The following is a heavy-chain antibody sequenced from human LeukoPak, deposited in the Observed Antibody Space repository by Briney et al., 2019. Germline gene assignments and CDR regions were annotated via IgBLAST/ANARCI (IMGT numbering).Heavy chain of an antibody. D-gene: IGHD4-17*01. CDR1: GGSISSGGYY. J-gene: IGHJ4*02. CDR3: ARSRGEVPDDY. CDR2: IYYSGST. V-gene: IGHV4-61*08. Sequence: SETLSLTCTVSGGSISSGGYYWSWIRQHPGKGLEWIGYIYYSGSTNYNPSLKSRVTISVDTSKNQISLKLSSVTAADTAVYYCARSRGEVPDDYWGQGTLVTVSS.